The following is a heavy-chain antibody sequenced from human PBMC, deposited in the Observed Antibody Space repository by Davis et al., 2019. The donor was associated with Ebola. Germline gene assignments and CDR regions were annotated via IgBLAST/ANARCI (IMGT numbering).Heavy chain of an antibody. Sequence: SETLSLTCAVYGGSFSGYYWSWIRQHPGKGLEWIGYIYYSGSTYYNPSLKSRVTISVDTSKNQFSLKLSSVTAADTAVYYCARGSVGVRCSSTSCYIQGGVDYWGQGTLVTVSS. CDR3: ARGSVGVRCSSTSCYIQGGVDY. D-gene: IGHD2-2*02. CDR2: IYYSGST. V-gene: IGHV4-31*11. CDR1: GGSFSGYY. J-gene: IGHJ4*02.